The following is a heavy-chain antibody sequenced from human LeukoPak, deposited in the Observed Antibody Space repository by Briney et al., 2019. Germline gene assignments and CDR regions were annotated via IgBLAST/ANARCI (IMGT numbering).Heavy chain of an antibody. CDR3: ARATIFGVVIIRGYFDL. V-gene: IGHV4-30-2*01. CDR1: GGSINSGGSS. D-gene: IGHD3-3*01. Sequence: PSETLSLTCSVSGGSINSGGSSWNWIRQPPGKGLEWIGHIYISGSTFYDPSLKTRVTISLDRSKNQFSLKLTSVTAADTAVYYCARATIFGVVIIRGYFDLWGRGTLVTVSS. J-gene: IGHJ2*01. CDR2: IYISGST.